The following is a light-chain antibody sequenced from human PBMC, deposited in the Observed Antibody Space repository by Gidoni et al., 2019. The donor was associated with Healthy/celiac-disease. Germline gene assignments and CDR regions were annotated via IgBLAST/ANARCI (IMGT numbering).Light chain of an antibody. J-gene: IGKJ5*01. CDR1: QSLSSD. CDR3: QQRSNWPIT. V-gene: IGKV3-11*01. Sequence: EIVLTQSPATLSLSPGERATLSCRAHQSLSSDLAWYQQKPGQAPRLLIYDASNRATGIPARFSGSGSGTDFTLTISSLEPEDLAVYYCQQRSNWPITFGQGTRLEIK. CDR2: DAS.